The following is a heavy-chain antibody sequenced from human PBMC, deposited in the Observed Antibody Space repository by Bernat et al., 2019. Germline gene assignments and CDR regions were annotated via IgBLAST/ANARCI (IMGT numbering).Heavy chain of an antibody. CDR3: ARGGVTFGGVIAQ. J-gene: IGHJ4*02. CDR2: INSDGSYT. V-gene: IGHV3-74*01. Sequence: EVQLVESGGGLVQPGGSLRLSCAASGFTFNTLWMYWVRQAPGKGVVWVSRINSDGSYTTYADSVKGRFTISRDNAKNTLYLQMNSLRGEDTAVYYCARGGVTFGGVIAQWGQGTLVTVSS. D-gene: IGHD3-16*02. CDR1: GFTFNTLW.